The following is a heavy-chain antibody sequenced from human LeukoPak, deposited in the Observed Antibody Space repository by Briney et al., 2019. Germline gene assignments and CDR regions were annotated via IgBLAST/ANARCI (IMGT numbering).Heavy chain of an antibody. CDR1: GYSFTNYW. D-gene: IGHD3-16*01. J-gene: IGHJ5*02. V-gene: IGHV5-51*01. CDR3: ARLTAP. CDR2: IHPGDSDI. Sequence: GESLKISCKGFGYSFTNYWIGWVRQMPGKGLEWIGIIHPGDSDIRYSPSFQGQATISADKSISTAFLQWNNLKASDTAMYYCARLTAPWGQGTLVTVSS.